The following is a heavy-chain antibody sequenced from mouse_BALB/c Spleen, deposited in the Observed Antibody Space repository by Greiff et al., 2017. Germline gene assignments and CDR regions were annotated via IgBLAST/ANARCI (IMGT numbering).Heavy chain of an antibody. CDR2: ISSGGST. D-gene: IGHD2-4*01. V-gene: IGHV5-6-5*01. J-gene: IGHJ4*01. CDR3: ASYDYGNYAMDY. CDR1: GFTFSSYA. Sequence: EVKLVESGGGLVKPGGSLKLSCAASGFTFSSYAMSWVRQTPEKRLEWVASISSGGSTYYPDSVKGRFTISRDNARNILYLQMSSLRSEDTAMYYCASYDYGNYAMDYWGQGTSVTVSS.